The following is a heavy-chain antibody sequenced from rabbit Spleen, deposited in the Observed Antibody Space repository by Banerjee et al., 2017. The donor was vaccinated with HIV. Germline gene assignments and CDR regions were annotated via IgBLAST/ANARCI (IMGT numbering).Heavy chain of an antibody. CDR3: ATWAYAGSGSWL. V-gene: IGHV1S40*01. D-gene: IGHD4-2*01. Sequence: IACINIVTGKDVYATWAKGRFIMSRTSSTTVTLQMTSLTAADTATYFCATWAYAGSGSWLWGPGTLVTVS. CDR2: INIVTGKD. J-gene: IGHJ4*01.